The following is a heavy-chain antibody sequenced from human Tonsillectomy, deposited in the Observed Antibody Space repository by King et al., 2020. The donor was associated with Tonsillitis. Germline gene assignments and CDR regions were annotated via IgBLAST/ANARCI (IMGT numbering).Heavy chain of an antibody. CDR3: AREISLADAFDI. V-gene: IGHV4-59*01. Sequence: VQLQESGPGLVKPSETLSLTCTVSGGSISSYYWSWIRQPPGKGLEGIGYIYSSGSTNYNPSLKSRVTMSVDTSKSPFSLKLSSVTAADTAVYYCAREISLADAFDIWGQGTMVTVSS. J-gene: IGHJ3*02. CDR1: GGSISSYY. CDR2: IYSSGST. D-gene: IGHD1-1*01.